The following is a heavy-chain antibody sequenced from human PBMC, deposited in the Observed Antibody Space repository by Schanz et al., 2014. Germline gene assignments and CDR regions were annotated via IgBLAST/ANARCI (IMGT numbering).Heavy chain of an antibody. D-gene: IGHD3-10*01. CDR1: GFTLSSYW. V-gene: IGHV3-48*04. Sequence: VQLLQFGGGVVQPGRSLRLSCAASGFTLSSYWMHWVRQVPGKGLEWLSYIATSSSTRHYADSVKGRFTISRDNAKNSMYLHMKSLRGEDTAVYYCARDNYYGSGSCAYWGQGTLVTVSS. CDR3: ARDNYYGSGSCAY. J-gene: IGHJ4*02. CDR2: IATSSSTR.